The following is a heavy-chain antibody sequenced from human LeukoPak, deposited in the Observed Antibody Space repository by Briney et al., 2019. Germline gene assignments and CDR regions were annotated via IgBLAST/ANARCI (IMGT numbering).Heavy chain of an antibody. Sequence: PSETLSLTCSVSGVSIFSSSYYWSWIRQPPGKGLEWIGYIYYSGSTNYNPSLKSRVTISVDTSKNQFSLKLSSVTAADTAVYYCARVGANGFVVVPAAIGWFDPWGQGTLVTVSS. CDR1: GVSIFSSSYY. V-gene: IGHV4-61*01. CDR2: IYYSGST. CDR3: ARVGANGFVVVPAAIGWFDP. D-gene: IGHD2-2*02. J-gene: IGHJ5*02.